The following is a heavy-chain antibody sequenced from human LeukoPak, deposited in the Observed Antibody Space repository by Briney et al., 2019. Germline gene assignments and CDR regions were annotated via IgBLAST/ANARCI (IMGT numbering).Heavy chain of an antibody. CDR1: GFTFDDYA. J-gene: IGHJ3*02. CDR3: ARAPITMVRGVIGPDAFDI. V-gene: IGHV3-9*01. D-gene: IGHD3-10*01. Sequence: GGSLLLSCAASGFTFDDYAMHWVRQAPGKGLEWGSVSSWNSISIHYADSVKGRFTISRDNAKNSLYLQMNSLRAEDTAVYYCARAPITMVRGVIGPDAFDIWGQGTMVTVSS. CDR2: SSWNSISI.